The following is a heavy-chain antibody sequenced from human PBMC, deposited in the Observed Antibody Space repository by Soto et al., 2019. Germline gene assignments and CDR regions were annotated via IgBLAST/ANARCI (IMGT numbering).Heavy chain of an antibody. CDR1: GGTISRYY. CDR3: ARYHDS. V-gene: IGHV4-59*08. Sequence: PSGTLALTCTVSGGTISRYYWSWIRQPPGKGLEWIGYMYNTGSTVYNPSFKSRVTISVDTSKNQFSLKLSSVTAADTAVYYCARYHDSWGQGTLVTVSS. J-gene: IGHJ4*02. CDR2: MYNTGST.